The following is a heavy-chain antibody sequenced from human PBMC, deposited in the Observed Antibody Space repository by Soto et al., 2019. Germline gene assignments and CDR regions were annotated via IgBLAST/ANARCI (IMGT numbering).Heavy chain of an antibody. CDR3: TNPQVYYGMDV. J-gene: IGHJ6*02. CDR1: GFTFSGSA. V-gene: IGHV3-73*02. CDR2: IRSKANNYAT. Sequence: EVQLVESGGGLVQPGGSQKLSCAASGFTFSGSAVHWVRQASGKGLEWVGRIRSKANNYATAYAASVQGRFTIFRDDLKNTAYLQMNNLKTEDTAVYYCTNPQVYYGMDVWGQGTTVTVSS.